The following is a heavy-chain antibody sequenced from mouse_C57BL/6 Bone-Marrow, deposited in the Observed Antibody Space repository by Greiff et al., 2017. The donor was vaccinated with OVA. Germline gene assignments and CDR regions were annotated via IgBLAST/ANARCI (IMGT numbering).Heavy chain of an antibody. CDR3: ARSYYGSSYAMDY. CDR2: ILPGSGST. CDR1: GYAFTNYL. Sequence: QVQLQQSGAELVRPGTSVKVSCKASGYAFTNYLIEWVKQRPGQGLEWIGVILPGSGSTNYNEKFKGKATFTADTSSNTAYMQLSSLTTEDSAIYYCARSYYGSSYAMDYWGQGTSVTVSS. J-gene: IGHJ4*01. D-gene: IGHD1-1*01. V-gene: IGHV1-54*02.